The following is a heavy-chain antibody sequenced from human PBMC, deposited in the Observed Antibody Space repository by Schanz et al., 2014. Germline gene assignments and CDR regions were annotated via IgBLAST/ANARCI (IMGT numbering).Heavy chain of an antibody. CDR2: LSGSGGST. Sequence: VQLVESGGGVVQPGRSLRLSCAAYGFTLSSYAMHWVRQAPGKGLEWVSALSGSGGSTYYADSVKGRFTISRDNSKNTLYLHMNTLRSEDTAVYYCAKDSTHIDIVLVPTAIDYWGQGTLVTVSS. CDR1: GFTLSSYA. V-gene: IGHV3-23*04. CDR3: AKDSTHIDIVLVPTAIDY. D-gene: IGHD2-2*01. J-gene: IGHJ4*02.